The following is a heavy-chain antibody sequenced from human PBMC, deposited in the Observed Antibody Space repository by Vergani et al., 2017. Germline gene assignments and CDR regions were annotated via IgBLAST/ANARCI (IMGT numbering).Heavy chain of an antibody. CDR3: ARGVDIVVVPAAIPGWFDP. D-gene: IGHD2-2*02. V-gene: IGHV3-48*01. Sequence: EVQLVESGGGLVQPGGSLRLSCAASGFTFSSYSMNWVRQAPGKGLEWVSYISSSSSTIYYADSVKGRFTISRDNAKNSLYLQMNSLRAEDTAVYYCARGVDIVVVPAAIPGWFDPWGQGTLVTVSS. CDR1: GFTFSSYS. CDR2: ISSSSSTI. J-gene: IGHJ5*02.